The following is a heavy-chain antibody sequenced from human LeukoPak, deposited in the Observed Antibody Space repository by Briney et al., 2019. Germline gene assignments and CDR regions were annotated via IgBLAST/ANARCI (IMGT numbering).Heavy chain of an antibody. V-gene: IGHV4-59*01. CDR1: GGSISSYY. Sequence: SETLSLTCTVSGGSISSYYWSWIRQPPGKGLEWIGYIYYSGSTNYNPSLKSRVTMSVDTSKNQFSLKLSSVTAADTAVYYCARGTYYYDSSGYSLFDYWGQGTLVTVSS. J-gene: IGHJ4*02. CDR3: ARGTYYYDSSGYSLFDY. CDR2: IYYSGST. D-gene: IGHD3-22*01.